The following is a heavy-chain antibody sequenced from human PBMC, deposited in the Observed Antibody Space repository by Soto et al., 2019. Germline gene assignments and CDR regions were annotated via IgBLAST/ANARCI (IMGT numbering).Heavy chain of an antibody. D-gene: IGHD3-10*01. CDR2: ISYDGRNK. CDR3: ARVSYYGSGSYYNLYYYYGMDV. CDR1: GFTFSNYA. V-gene: IGHV3-30*04. J-gene: IGHJ6*02. Sequence: PGGSLRLSCAASGFTFSNYAMHWVRQAPGKGLEWVAAISYDGRNKYYADSVKGRFTISRDNSKNTLYLQMNSLRAEDTAIYYCARVSYYGSGSYYNLYYYYGMDVWGQGTTVTVSS.